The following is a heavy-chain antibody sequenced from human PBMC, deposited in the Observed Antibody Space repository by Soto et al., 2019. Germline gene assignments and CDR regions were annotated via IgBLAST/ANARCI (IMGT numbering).Heavy chain of an antibody. CDR1: GFTFSSYA. V-gene: IGHV3-30-3*01. D-gene: IGHD3-9*01. CDR3: ARVGLRYFDWLLSNAFDI. J-gene: IGHJ3*02. CDR2: ISYDGSNK. Sequence: GGSLRLSCAASGFTFSSYAMHWVRQAPGKGLEWVAVISYDGSNKYYADSVKGRFTISRDKSKNTLYLQMNSLRAEDTAVYYCARVGLRYFDWLLSNAFDIWGQGTMVTVSS.